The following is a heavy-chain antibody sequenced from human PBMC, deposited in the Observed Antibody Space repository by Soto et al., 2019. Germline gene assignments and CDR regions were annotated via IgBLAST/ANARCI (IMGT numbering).Heavy chain of an antibody. CDR1: GFTFSSYA. Sequence: QVQLVESGGGVVQPARSLRLSCAASGFTFSSYAMHWVRQAPGKGLEWVAVISYDGSNKYYADSVKGRFTISRDNSKNTLYLQMNSLRAEDTAVYYCARDRGYYDFWSGLDYWGQGTLVTVSS. V-gene: IGHV3-30-3*01. J-gene: IGHJ4*02. D-gene: IGHD3-3*01. CDR3: ARDRGYYDFWSGLDY. CDR2: ISYDGSNK.